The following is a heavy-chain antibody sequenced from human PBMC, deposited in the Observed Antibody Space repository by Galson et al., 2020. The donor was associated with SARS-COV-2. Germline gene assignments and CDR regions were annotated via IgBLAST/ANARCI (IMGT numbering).Heavy chain of an antibody. CDR3: AKSLSSQSDSSSYYYGMDV. CDR2: ISGSGGYT. J-gene: IGHJ6*02. Sequence: QAGGSLRLSCEASGFTFSFYAMNWVRQAPGRGLEWVSAISGSGGYTYYAASVMGRFTISRDNSKNTLHLHMNSLRAEDTAVYYCAKSLSSQSDSSSYYYGMDVWGHGTTVTVSS. V-gene: IGHV3-23*01. CDR1: GFTFSFYA. D-gene: IGHD2-21*02.